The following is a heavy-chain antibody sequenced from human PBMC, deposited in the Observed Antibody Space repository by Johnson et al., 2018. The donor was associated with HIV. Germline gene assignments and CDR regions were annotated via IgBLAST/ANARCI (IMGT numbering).Heavy chain of an antibody. CDR3: AKDLPDLHPYYGSSGPTLDDAFDI. V-gene: IGHV3-30-3*01. Sequence: QVQLVESGGGVVQPGRSLRLSCAASGFTFSSYAMHWVRQAPGKGLEWVAVISYDGSNKYYADSVKGRFTISRDNSKNTLYLQMNSLRAEDTAVYYCAKDLPDLHPYYGSSGPTLDDAFDIWGQGTMVTVSS. CDR1: GFTFSSYA. J-gene: IGHJ3*02. CDR2: ISYDGSNK. D-gene: IGHD3-22*01.